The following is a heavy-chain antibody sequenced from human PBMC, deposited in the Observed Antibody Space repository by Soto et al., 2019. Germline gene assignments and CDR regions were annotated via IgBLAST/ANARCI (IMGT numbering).Heavy chain of an antibody. CDR2: TSASGGTT. Sequence: EVQLLESGDGFIQPGGSLRLSCAASGFTFGSYAMSWVRQAPGKGLEWVSSTSASGGTTYYADSVKGRSTISRDNSKNMSYLEMNSLRAEDTAVYYCAKAKYSSSWWAVDYWGQGTLVTVSS. CDR3: AKAKYSSSWWAVDY. CDR1: GFTFGSYA. J-gene: IGHJ4*02. V-gene: IGHV3-23*01. D-gene: IGHD6-13*01.